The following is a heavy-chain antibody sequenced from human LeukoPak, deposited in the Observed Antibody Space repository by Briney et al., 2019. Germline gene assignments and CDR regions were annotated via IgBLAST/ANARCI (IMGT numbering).Heavy chain of an antibody. CDR1: GGSFSGYY. Sequence: SETLSLTCAVYGGSFSGYYRRWVRQPPGKGLEWTEESNHSGSTNHNPPLKSRVTISVDASKNQFSLKLSSVPAAGTAVYYCAREGSSGSVDYWGQGTLVTVSS. J-gene: IGHJ4*02. D-gene: IGHD3-22*01. CDR2: SNHSGST. V-gene: IGHV4-34*01. CDR3: AREGSSGSVDY.